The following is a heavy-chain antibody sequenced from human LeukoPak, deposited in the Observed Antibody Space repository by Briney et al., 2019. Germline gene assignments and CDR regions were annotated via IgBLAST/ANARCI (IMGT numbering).Heavy chain of an antibody. J-gene: IGHJ4*02. V-gene: IGHV4-38-2*02. Sequence: SETLSLTCTVSGYSISDGNYWGWIRQPPGKGLEWIGSIFHTGSTYDNPSLKSRVTTSVDTSKNQFSLSLNSVTAADTAVYYCAREKQDYFDYWGQGTLVTVSS. CDR1: GYSISDGNY. CDR2: IFHTGST. CDR3: AREKQDYFDY.